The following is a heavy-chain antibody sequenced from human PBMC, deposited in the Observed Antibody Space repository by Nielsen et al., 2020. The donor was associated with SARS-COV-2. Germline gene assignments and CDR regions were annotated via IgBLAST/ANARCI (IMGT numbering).Heavy chain of an antibody. CDR2: ISYDGSNK. CDR1: GFTFSSYG. J-gene: IGHJ6*02. Sequence: SLKISCAASGFTFSSYGMHWVRQAPGKGLEWVAVISYDGSNKYYADSVKGRFTISRDNSKNTLYLQMNSLRAEDTAVYYCAKGLGYYDILTGSPGMDVWGQGTTVTVSS. D-gene: IGHD3-9*01. V-gene: IGHV3-30*18. CDR3: AKGLGYYDILTGSPGMDV.